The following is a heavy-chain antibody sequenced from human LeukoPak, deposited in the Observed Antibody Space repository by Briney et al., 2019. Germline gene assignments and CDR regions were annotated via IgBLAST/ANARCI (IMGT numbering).Heavy chain of an antibody. CDR1: GFTFNNAW. D-gene: IGHD3-10*01. Sequence: PGGSLRLSCAASGFTFNNAWMSWVRQAPRKGLEWVGRIKSKTDGGTTDYAAPVKGRFIISRDDSKNTLYLQMNSLKTEDTAVYYCTTDRAGSGSYWRSFFDYWGQGTLVTVPS. CDR2: IKSKTDGGTT. V-gene: IGHV3-15*01. J-gene: IGHJ4*02. CDR3: TTDRAGSGSYWRSFFDY.